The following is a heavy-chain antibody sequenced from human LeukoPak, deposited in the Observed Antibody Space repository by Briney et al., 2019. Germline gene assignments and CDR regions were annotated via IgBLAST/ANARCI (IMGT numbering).Heavy chain of an antibody. CDR3: VKDHADIVVLPGAHIDY. Sequence: GGSLRLSCAASGFTFSSHGMHWVRQAPGKGLEWVAVIPYDGSYQYYADSVKGRVTISRDNFKNTLYLQMNSLRADDTAVYYCVKDHADIVVLPGAHIDYWGQGTLVTVSS. CDR1: GFTFSSHG. D-gene: IGHD2-2*01. V-gene: IGHV3-30*18. J-gene: IGHJ4*02. CDR2: IPYDGSYQ.